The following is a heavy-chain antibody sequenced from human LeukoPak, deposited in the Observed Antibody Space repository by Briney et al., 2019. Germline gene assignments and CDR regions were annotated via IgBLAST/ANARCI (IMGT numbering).Heavy chain of an antibody. J-gene: IGHJ4*02. Sequence: GGSPRLSCEASGLIFSAYSFNWIRQAPGKGLEWVASINPLASSIYYADSVRGRFIISRDNAKRVVYLQMDSLRAEDTAFYFCARLRRNFDRTGYYYYYDYWGRGTLVTVSS. D-gene: IGHD3-22*01. V-gene: IGHV3-21*01. CDR1: GLIFSAYS. CDR2: INPLASSI. CDR3: ARLRRNFDRTGYYYYYDY.